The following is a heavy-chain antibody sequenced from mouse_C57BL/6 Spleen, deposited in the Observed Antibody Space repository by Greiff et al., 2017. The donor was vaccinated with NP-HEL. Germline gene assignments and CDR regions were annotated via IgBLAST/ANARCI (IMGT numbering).Heavy chain of an antibody. J-gene: IGHJ2*01. Sequence: QVQLQQSGAELMKPGASVKLSCKATGYTFTGYWIEWVKQRPGHGLEWIGEILPGSGSTNYNEKFKGKATLTADTSSNTAYMQLSSLTTEDSAIYYCARKSYGSSPYYFDYWGQGTTLTVSS. V-gene: IGHV1-9*01. D-gene: IGHD1-1*01. CDR2: ILPGSGST. CDR1: GYTFTGYW. CDR3: ARKSYGSSPYYFDY.